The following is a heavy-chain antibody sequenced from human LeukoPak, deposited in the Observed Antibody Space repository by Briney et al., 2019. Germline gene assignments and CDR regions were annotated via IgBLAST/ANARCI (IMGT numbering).Heavy chain of an antibody. CDR1: GYTFTSYY. CDR2: INPSGGST. J-gene: IGHJ5*02. Sequence: GASVKVSCKASGYTFTSYYMHWVRQAPGQGLEWMGIINPSGGSTSYAQKFQGRVTMTRDTSTSTVYMELSSLRSEDTAVYYCARALGFGELLVNWFDPWGQGTLVTVSS. V-gene: IGHV1-46*01. D-gene: IGHD3-10*01. CDR3: ARALGFGELLVNWFDP.